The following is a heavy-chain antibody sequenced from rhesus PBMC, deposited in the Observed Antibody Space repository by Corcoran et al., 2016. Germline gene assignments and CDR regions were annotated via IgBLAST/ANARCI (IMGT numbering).Heavy chain of an antibody. J-gene: IGHJ6*01. CDR2: LYGSGSSN. CDR3: ARDGGYYGLDS. Sequence: QLQLQESGPGLVKPSETLSVTCAVSGGSISSSYWSWIRQAPGKGLEWIGFLYGSGSSNNYNPSLKSLVLLSVDTSKIQRSLKLSSVTTADTAVYYCARDGGYYGLDSWGQGVVVTVSS. V-gene: IGHV4-169*02. CDR1: GGSISSSY. D-gene: IGHD3-34*01.